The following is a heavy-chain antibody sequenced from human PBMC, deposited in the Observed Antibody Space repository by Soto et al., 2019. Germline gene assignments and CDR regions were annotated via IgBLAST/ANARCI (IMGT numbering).Heavy chain of an antibody. D-gene: IGHD6-13*01. CDR2: ISYDGSNK. Sequence: LRLSCAASGFTFSSYAMHWVRQAPGKGLEWVAVISYDGSNKYYADSVKGRFTISRDNSKNTLYLQMNSLRAEDTAVYYCARDDVSSWFVNVYDLFALWGQGSLVTVSS. J-gene: IGHJ5*02. V-gene: IGHV3-30-3*01. CDR3: ARDDVSSWFVNVYDLFAL. CDR1: GFTFSSYA.